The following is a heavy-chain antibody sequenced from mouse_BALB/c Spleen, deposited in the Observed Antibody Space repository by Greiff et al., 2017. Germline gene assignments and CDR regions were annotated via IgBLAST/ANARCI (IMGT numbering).Heavy chain of an antibody. V-gene: IGHV3-6*02. CDR2: ISYDGSN. D-gene: IGHD2-10*01. J-gene: IGHJ4*01. CDR3: ARDPSYYMDY. CDR1: GYSITSGYY. Sequence: EVKLMESGPGLVKPSQSLSLTCSVTGYSITSGYYWNWIRQFPGNKLEWMGYISYDGSNNYNPSLKNRISITRDTSKNQFFLKLNSVTTEDTATYYCARDPSYYMDYWGQGTSVTVSS.